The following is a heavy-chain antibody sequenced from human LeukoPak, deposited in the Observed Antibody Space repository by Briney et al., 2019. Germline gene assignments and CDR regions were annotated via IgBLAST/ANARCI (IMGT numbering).Heavy chain of an antibody. Sequence: SETLSLTCTVSGGSSSGRSYYWGWIRQPPGKGLEWIGSIYYSGSTNYNPSLKSRVTISVDTSKNQFSLKLSSVTAADTAVYYCARGKWELSNYYYYYYYMDVWGKGTTVTVSS. V-gene: IGHV4-39*07. CDR2: IYYSGST. J-gene: IGHJ6*03. CDR1: GGSSSGRSYY. CDR3: ARGKWELSNYYYYYYYMDV. D-gene: IGHD1-26*01.